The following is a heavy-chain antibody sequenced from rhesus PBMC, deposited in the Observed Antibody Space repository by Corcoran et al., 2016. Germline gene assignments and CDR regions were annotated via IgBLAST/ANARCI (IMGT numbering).Heavy chain of an antibody. CDR3: ARGLGGGRHDAFDF. CDR2: IYGSRTRT. Sequence: QVQLQESGPGVVKPSETLSLTCAVSGGSISDSYRWSWIRQPPGKGLEWIGYIYGSRTRTNYNPSLKIRVTISKDTAKNQFSLKLSSVTAAATAVYYCARGLGGGRHDAFDFWGQGLRVTVSS. D-gene: IGHD3-34*01. V-gene: IGHV4S10*01. J-gene: IGHJ3*01. CDR1: GGSISDSYR.